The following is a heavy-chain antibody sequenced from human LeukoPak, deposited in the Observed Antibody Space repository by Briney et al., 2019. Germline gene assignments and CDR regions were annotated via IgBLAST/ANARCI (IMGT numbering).Heavy chain of an antibody. CDR1: GGSISSSSYY. J-gene: IGHJ4*02. CDR3: AISNSRGYGGAVDY. V-gene: IGHV4-39*01. D-gene: IGHD4-23*01. CDR2: IYYSASP. Sequence: ASETLSFTCTVSGGSISSSSYYWGWIRQPPGKGLEWIGSIYYSASPYYNPSLTSRVTISVDTSKHQFSLLLSSLTPADTALYFCAISNSRGYGGAVDYWGQGTLVTVSS.